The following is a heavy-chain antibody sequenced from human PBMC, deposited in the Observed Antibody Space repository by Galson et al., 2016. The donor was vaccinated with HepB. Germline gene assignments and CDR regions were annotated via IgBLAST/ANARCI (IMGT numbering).Heavy chain of an antibody. CDR1: GFTFSGYW. Sequence: LRLSCAASGFTFSGYWMYWVRQAPGKGLEWVSVIYSGGTTYYADSVKGRFTISRDNSKNTLCLQLNSLRAEDTAVYYCARGHYDILTGYYGTLDYWGQGTLVTVSS. V-gene: IGHV3-53*01. J-gene: IGHJ4*02. CDR2: IYSGGTT. D-gene: IGHD3-9*01. CDR3: ARGHYDILTGYYGTLDY.